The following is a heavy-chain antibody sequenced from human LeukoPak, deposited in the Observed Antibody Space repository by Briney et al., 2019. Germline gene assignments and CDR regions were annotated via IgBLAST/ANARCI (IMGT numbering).Heavy chain of an antibody. J-gene: IGHJ4*02. CDR1: GGTFSSYA. CDR2: IIHIFGIA. CDR3: ARLGNSYYFDY. V-gene: IGHV1-69*04. D-gene: IGHD6-6*01. Sequence: ASVKVSCKASGGTFSSYAISWVRQAPGQGLEWMGRIIHIFGIANYAQKFQGRVTITADKSTSTAYMELSSLRSEDTAVYYCARLGNSYYFDYWGQGTLVTVSS.